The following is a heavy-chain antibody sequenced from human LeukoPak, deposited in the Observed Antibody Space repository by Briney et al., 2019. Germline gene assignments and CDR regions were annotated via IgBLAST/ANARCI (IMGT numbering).Heavy chain of an antibody. J-gene: IGHJ5*02. Sequence: SETLSLTCTVSGGSISSSSYYWGWIRQPPGKGLEWIGSIHYSGSTYYNPSLKSRVTISVDTSKNQFSLKLSSVTAADTAVYYCARVRYNWNSGVLDPWGQGTLVTVSS. CDR3: ARVRYNWNSGVLDP. D-gene: IGHD1-7*01. CDR2: IHYSGST. CDR1: GGSISSSSYY. V-gene: IGHV4-39*01.